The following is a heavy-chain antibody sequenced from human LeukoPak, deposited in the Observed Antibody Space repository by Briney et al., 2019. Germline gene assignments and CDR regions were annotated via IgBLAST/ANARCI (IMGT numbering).Heavy chain of an antibody. CDR1: GYTFTSYY. J-gene: IGHJ4*02. D-gene: IGHD3-22*01. CDR3: ARDNGRDYYDSSGYPGPFDD. CDR2: IHPNNGDT. Sequence: ASVKVSCKASGYTFTSYYMHWVRQAPGQGLEWMGWIHPNNGDTRYAQKFQGRVAMTRDTSISTAYLELSSLRSDDTAVYYCARDNGRDYYDSSGYPGPFDDWGQGTLVTVSS. V-gene: IGHV1-2*02.